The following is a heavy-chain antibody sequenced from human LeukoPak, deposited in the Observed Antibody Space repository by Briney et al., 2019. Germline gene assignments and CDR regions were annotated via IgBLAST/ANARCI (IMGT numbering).Heavy chain of an antibody. J-gene: IGHJ5*02. CDR1: GFSLSTSGVG. CDR3: AHRRHIAVAGSNRCDL. D-gene: IGHD6-19*01. V-gene: IGHV2-5*02. CDR2: IYWDDNK. Sequence: SGPTLVKATQALTLSCTFSGFSLSTSGVGVGWIRQPPGKALEWLAFIYWDDNKRYSPSLKSRLTITKDTSKNQVVLTMTNMDPVDTATYYCAHRRHIAVAGSNRCDLWGQGTLVTVSS.